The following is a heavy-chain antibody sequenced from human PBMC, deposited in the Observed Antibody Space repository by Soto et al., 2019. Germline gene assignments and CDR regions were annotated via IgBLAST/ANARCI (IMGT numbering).Heavy chain of an antibody. J-gene: IGHJ6*02. Sequence: SVKVSCKASGGTFSSYAISWVRQAPGQGLEWMGGIIPIFGTANYAQKFQGRVTITADESTSTAYMELSSLRSEDTAVHYCARGTIFGVVTAHYGMDVWGQGTTVTVSS. CDR2: IIPIFGTA. D-gene: IGHD3-3*01. CDR1: GGTFSSYA. CDR3: ARGTIFGVVTAHYGMDV. V-gene: IGHV1-69*13.